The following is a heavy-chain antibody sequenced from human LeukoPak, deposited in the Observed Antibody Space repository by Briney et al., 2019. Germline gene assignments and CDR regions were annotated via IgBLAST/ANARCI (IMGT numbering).Heavy chain of an antibody. V-gene: IGHV4-38-2*02. J-gene: IGHJ3*02. D-gene: IGHD4-23*01. CDR1: GYSISSGYY. Sequence: SETLSLTCTVSGYSISSGYYWGWIRQPPGKGLEWIGSINHSGSTYYNPSLKSRVTISVDTSKNQFSLKLSSVTAADTAVYYCVRHYYGGSGAFDIWGQGTMVTVSS. CDR2: INHSGST. CDR3: VRHYYGGSGAFDI.